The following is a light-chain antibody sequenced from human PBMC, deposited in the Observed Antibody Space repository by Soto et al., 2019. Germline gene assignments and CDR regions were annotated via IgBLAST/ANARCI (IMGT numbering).Light chain of an antibody. J-gene: IGLJ3*02. CDR2: DDS. CDR3: QVWDRSSDHWV. CDR1: NIGSKS. Sequence: SYELTQPPSVSVAPGQTVTITCGGSNIGSKSVHWYQQKPGQAPVLVVFDDSDRPSGIPGRFSGSNFGETATLTISGVEAGDEADYYCQVWDRSSDHWVFGGGTQLTVL. V-gene: IGLV3-21*02.